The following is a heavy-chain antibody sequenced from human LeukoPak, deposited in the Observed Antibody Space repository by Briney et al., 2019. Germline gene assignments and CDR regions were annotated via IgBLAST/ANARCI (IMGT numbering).Heavy chain of an antibody. CDR2: MNPNSGNT. CDR1: GYTFTSYD. CDR3: ARGRSCPLVLRFLEWTRQSQSNWSDP. V-gene: IGHV1-8*01. D-gene: IGHD3-3*01. Sequence: ASVKVSCKASGYTFTSYDINWVRQATGQGLEWMGWMNPNSGNTGYAQKFQGRVTMTRNTSISTAYMELSSLRSEDTAVYYCARGRSCPLVLRFLEWTRQSQSNWSDPWGQGTLVTVSS. J-gene: IGHJ5*02.